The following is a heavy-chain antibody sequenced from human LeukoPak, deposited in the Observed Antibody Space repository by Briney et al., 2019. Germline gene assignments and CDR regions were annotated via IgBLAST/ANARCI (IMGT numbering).Heavy chain of an antibody. V-gene: IGHV3-23*01. CDR2: ISGSGGST. CDR1: GFTFSNYA. D-gene: IGHD1-1*01. CDR3: AKVESGAQGCFDY. Sequence: GGSLRLSCAASGFTFSNYAMSWVRQAPGKGLEWVSVISGSGGSTYYADSVKGRFTISRDNSKNTLYLQMNSLRAEDTAVYYCAKVESGAQGCFDYWGQGILVTVSS. J-gene: IGHJ4*01.